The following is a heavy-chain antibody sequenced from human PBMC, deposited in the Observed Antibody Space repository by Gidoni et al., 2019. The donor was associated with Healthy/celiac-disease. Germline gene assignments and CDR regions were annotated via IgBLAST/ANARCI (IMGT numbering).Heavy chain of an antibody. D-gene: IGHD4-4*01. CDR3: ARDNFPTVTPYYYYYGMDV. V-gene: IGHV3-33*01. Sequence: QVQLVESGGGVVQPGRSRRLSCAASGFTFSSYGMTGVRQAPGKGLEWVAVILYDGSNNYYADSVKGRFTISRDNSKNTLYLQMNSLRAEDTAVYYCARDNFPTVTPYYYYYGMDVWGQGTTVTVSS. CDR1: GFTFSSYG. J-gene: IGHJ6*02. CDR2: ILYDGSNN.